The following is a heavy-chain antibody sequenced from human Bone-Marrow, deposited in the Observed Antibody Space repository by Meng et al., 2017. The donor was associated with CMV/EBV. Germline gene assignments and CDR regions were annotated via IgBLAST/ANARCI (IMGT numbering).Heavy chain of an antibody. CDR1: GGSISSYY. D-gene: IGHD3-10*01. J-gene: IGHJ4*02. Sequence: SETLSLTCTVSGGSISSYYWSWIRQPPGKGLEWIGYIYYSGSTNYNPSRKSRVTISVDTSKNQFSLKLSSVTAADTAVYYCARVGTGYYGSGSYLYYFDYWGQGTLVTVSS. V-gene: IGHV4-59*01. CDR2: IYYSGST. CDR3: ARVGTGYYGSGSYLYYFDY.